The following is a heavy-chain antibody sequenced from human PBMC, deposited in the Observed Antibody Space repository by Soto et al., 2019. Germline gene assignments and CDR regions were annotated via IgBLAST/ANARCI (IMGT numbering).Heavy chain of an antibody. CDR1: GGSISSSSYY. D-gene: IGHD3-22*01. Sequence: SETLSLTCTVSGGSISSSSYYWGWIRQPPGKGLEWIGSIYYSGSTYYNPSLKSRVTISVDTSKNQFSLKLSSVTAADTAVYYCASPNLDYYDTPLVTAFDIWGQGTMVTVSS. CDR2: IYYSGST. V-gene: IGHV4-39*01. CDR3: ASPNLDYYDTPLVTAFDI. J-gene: IGHJ3*02.